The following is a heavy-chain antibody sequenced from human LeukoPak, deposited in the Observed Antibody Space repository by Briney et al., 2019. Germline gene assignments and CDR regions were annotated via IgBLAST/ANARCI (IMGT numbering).Heavy chain of an antibody. Sequence: GGSLRLSCAASGFTFSTYAMSWVRHAAVKGLGWGSSIRGSGDSTYYADSVKGRFTISRDNSKNTLYLQMNSLRAEDTAVYYCAKDATVTTVGDAFDIWGQGTMATVSS. V-gene: IGHV3-23*01. CDR2: IRGSGDST. CDR3: AKDATVTTVGDAFDI. J-gene: IGHJ3*02. CDR1: GFTFSTYA. D-gene: IGHD4-17*01.